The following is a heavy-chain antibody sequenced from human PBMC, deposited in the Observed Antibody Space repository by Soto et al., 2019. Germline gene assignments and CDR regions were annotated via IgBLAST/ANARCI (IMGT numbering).Heavy chain of an antibody. V-gene: IGHV1-69*12. CDR1: GGTFSRYA. J-gene: IGHJ2*01. CDR3: AQTLGSAVAGPGRFDL. CDR2: ITPMFGTA. D-gene: IGHD6-19*01. Sequence: QVQLVQSGAAVKKPGSSVKVSCKASGGTFSRYAISWVRQAPGQGLEWMGGITPMFGTANYAQKFQGRVTITADESTSTVHMELRRLRSDVTAVYYCAQTLGSAVAGPGRFDLWGRGTLVIVSS.